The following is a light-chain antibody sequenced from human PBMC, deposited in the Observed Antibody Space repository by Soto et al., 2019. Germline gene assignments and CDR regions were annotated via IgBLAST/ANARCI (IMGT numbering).Light chain of an antibody. CDR1: QSVGRY. J-gene: IGKJ1*01. CDR2: DAT. Sequence: EIVLTQSPATLSLSPGERATLSCRASQSVGRYLAWYQQKPGQAPRLLIYDATNRATGIPARFSGSGSGTDFTLTISSLEPEDFAVYYCQHRSSWPRTFGQGTKVEIK. V-gene: IGKV3-11*01. CDR3: QHRSSWPRT.